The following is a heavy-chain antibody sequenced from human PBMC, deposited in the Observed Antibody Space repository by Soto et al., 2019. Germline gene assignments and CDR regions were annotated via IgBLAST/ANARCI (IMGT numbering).Heavy chain of an antibody. Sequence: EVQLVESGGGLVQPGGSLRLSCAASGFTFSSYWMHLVRPAPGKGLVWVSRINSYGSSTSYADSVKGRFTISRDTAKNTLYLQMNSLRAEETAVYYCAWYKVDGSGTYALDYWGQGTLVTVSS. D-gene: IGHD3-10*01. CDR3: AWYKVDGSGTYALDY. V-gene: IGHV3-74*01. CDR1: GFTFSSYW. CDR2: INSYGSST. J-gene: IGHJ4*02.